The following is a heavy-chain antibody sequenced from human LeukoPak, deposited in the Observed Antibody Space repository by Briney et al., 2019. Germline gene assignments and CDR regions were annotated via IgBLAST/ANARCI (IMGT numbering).Heavy chain of an antibody. CDR2: INHSGST. D-gene: IGHD6-13*01. V-gene: IGHV4-34*01. J-gene: IGHJ5*02. CDR3: ARHLKGLQLVNWFDP. CDR1: GGSSSGYY. Sequence: PSETLSLTCAVYGGSSSGYYWSWIRQPPGKGLEWIGEINHSGSTNYNPSLKSRVTISVDTSKNQFSLKLSSVTAADTAVYYCARHLKGLQLVNWFDPWGQGTLVTVSS.